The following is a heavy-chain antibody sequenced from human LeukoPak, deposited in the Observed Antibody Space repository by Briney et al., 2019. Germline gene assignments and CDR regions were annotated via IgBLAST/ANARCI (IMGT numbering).Heavy chain of an antibody. CDR1: GYSISSGYY. D-gene: IGHD3-3*01. CDR2: IYHSGST. Sequence: SETLSLTCTVSGYSISSGYYWGWIRQPPGKGLEWIGSIYHSGSTYYNPSLKSRVTISVDTSKNQFSLKLSSVTAADTAVYYCARADVLRFLEWFVSMDNSFDPWGQGTLVTVSS. CDR3: ARADVLRFLEWFVSMDNSFDP. J-gene: IGHJ5*02. V-gene: IGHV4-38-2*02.